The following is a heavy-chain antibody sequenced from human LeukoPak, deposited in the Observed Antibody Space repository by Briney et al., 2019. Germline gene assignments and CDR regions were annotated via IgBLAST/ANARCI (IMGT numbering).Heavy chain of an antibody. CDR3: ARGRGIFGVVIMRGFYYFDY. CDR2: INHSGST. Sequence: SETLSLTCAVYGGSFSGYYRSWIRQPPGKGLEWIGEINHSGSTNYNPSLKSRVTISVDTSKNQFSLKLSSVTAADTAVYYCARGRGIFGVVIMRGFYYFDYWGQGTLVTVSS. D-gene: IGHD3-3*01. V-gene: IGHV4-34*01. J-gene: IGHJ4*02. CDR1: GGSFSGYY.